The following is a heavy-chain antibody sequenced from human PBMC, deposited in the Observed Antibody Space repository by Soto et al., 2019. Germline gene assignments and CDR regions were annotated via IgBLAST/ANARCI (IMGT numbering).Heavy chain of an antibody. CDR3: ARALRYFDWLLSF. CDR2: IKQDGSEK. Sequence: AGGSLRLSCAASGFTFSSYWMSWVRHAPGKGLEWVANIKQDGSEKYYVDSVKGRFTISRDNAKNSLYLQMNSLRAEDTAVYYCARALRYFDWLLSFWGQGTLVTVSS. V-gene: IGHV3-7*01. J-gene: IGHJ4*02. CDR1: GFTFSSYW. D-gene: IGHD3-9*01.